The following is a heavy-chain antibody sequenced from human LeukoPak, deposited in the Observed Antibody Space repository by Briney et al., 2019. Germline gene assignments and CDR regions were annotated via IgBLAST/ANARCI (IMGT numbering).Heavy chain of an antibody. D-gene: IGHD4-23*01. Sequence: SETLSLTCAVYGGSFSGYYWSWIRQPPGKGLGWIGEINHSGSTNYNPSLKSRVTISVDTSKNQFSLKLSSVTAADTAVYYCAREGLRWGSGAFDIWGQGTMVTVSS. CDR2: INHSGST. V-gene: IGHV4-34*01. J-gene: IGHJ3*02. CDR3: AREGLRWGSGAFDI. CDR1: GGSFSGYY.